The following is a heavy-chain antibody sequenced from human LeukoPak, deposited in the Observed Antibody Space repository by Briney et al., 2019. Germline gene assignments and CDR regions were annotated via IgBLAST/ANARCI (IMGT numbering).Heavy chain of an antibody. CDR1: AFTLSTYN. CDR2: ISSSSSSI. Sequence: GGSLRLSCAASAFTLSTYNMNWVRQAPGKGLEWVSYISSSSSSIYYADSVKGRFTISRDNAKNSLYLRMNSLRDEDTAVYYCARDPGWTGIDYWGQGTLVTVSS. CDR3: ARDPGWTGIDY. J-gene: IGHJ4*02. V-gene: IGHV3-48*02. D-gene: IGHD3-10*01.